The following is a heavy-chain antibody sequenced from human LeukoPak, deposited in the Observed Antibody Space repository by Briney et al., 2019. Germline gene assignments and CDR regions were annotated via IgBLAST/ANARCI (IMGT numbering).Heavy chain of an antibody. CDR1: GYSISSGYY. J-gene: IGHJ6*02. D-gene: IGHD5-18*01. Sequence: PSETLSLTCTVSGYSISSGYYWGWIRQPPGKGLEWIGSIYHSGSTYYNPSLKSRVTISVDTSKNQFSLKLSSVTAADTAVYYCARIHRGSGMDVWGQGTTVTVSS. CDR2: IYHSGST. V-gene: IGHV4-38-2*02. CDR3: ARIHRGSGMDV.